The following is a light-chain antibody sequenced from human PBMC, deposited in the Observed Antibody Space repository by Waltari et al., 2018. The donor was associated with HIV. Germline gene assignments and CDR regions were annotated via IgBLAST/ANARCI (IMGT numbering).Light chain of an antibody. CDR1: TSNIGTNH. Sequence: SVLTQPPSVSAAPGQTITLSSSGSTSNIGTNHFSWYQQFPGRAPKFLIYEDFRRPSGIPDRFSGSKSGTSATLDITGLQTGDEADYYCGTWDSSLGAGVFGGGTKVTV. J-gene: IGLJ3*02. V-gene: IGLV1-51*02. CDR3: GTWDSSLGAGV. CDR2: EDF.